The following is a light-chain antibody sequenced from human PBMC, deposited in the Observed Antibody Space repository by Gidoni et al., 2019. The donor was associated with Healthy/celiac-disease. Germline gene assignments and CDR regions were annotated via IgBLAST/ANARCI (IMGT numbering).Light chain of an antibody. CDR2: DAS. Sequence: DIQMPQSPSSLSASVGDRVTITCQASQDISNYLNWYQQKPGKAPKLLIYDASNLETGVPSRFSGSGSGTDFTFTISSLQPEDIATYYCQQYDNLPPCSFGQGTKLEIK. CDR1: QDISNY. CDR3: QQYDNLPPCS. J-gene: IGKJ2*04. V-gene: IGKV1-33*01.